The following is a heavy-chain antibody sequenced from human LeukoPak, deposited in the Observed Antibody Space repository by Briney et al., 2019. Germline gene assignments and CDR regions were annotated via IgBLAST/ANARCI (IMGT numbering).Heavy chain of an antibody. CDR3: AKITSGSYYYYYYYMDV. Sequence: SETLSLTCTVSGGSISSYYWSWIRQPPGKGLEWIGYIYYSGSTNYNPSLKSRVTISVDTSKNQFSLKLSSVTATATAVYYCAKITSGSYYYYYYYMDVWGKGTTVTISS. D-gene: IGHD1-26*01. J-gene: IGHJ6*03. CDR2: IYYSGST. CDR1: GGSISSYY. V-gene: IGHV4-59*01.